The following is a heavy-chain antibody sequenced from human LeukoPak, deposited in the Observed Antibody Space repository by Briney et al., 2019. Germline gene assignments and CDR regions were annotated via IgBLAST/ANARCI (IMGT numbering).Heavy chain of an antibody. J-gene: IGHJ3*02. D-gene: IGHD3-10*01. Sequence: TGGSLRLSCAASGFTFSSYSMNWVRQAPGKGLEWVSYISSSSSTIYYADSVRGRITISRDNSKNTLYLQVNSLRAEDTAVYYCARDGNFGYDAFDIWGQGTMVTVSS. CDR1: GFTFSSYS. CDR3: ARDGNFGYDAFDI. V-gene: IGHV3-48*04. CDR2: ISSSSSTI.